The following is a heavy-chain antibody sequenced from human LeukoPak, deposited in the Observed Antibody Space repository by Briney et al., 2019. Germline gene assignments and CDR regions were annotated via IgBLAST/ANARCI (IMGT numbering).Heavy chain of an antibody. D-gene: IGHD2/OR15-2a*01. Sequence: GGSLRLSCAASGVTFSSYAMSWVRQAPGKGLEWVSVIYSGGNTDYANSVKGRFTISRDNYKNTVYLQMNRLRAEDTAVYHCARVLSHLDYWGQGTLVTVSS. J-gene: IGHJ4*02. CDR2: IYSGGNT. CDR3: ARVLSHLDY. CDR1: GVTFSSYA. V-gene: IGHV3-53*01.